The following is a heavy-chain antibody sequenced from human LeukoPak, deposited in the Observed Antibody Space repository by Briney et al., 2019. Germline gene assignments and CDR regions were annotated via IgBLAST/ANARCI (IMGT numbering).Heavy chain of an antibody. V-gene: IGHV5-51*01. Sequence: GESLKISCKGSGYKFTSYWIGWVRQMPGKGLEWMGIIYPGDSDTRYSPSFQGQVTISADKSISTAYLQWSSLKASDTAMYYCARQGPTAYYYYYYMDVWGKGTTVTVSS. D-gene: IGHD4-17*01. CDR1: GYKFTSYW. CDR3: ARQGPTAYYYYYYMDV. J-gene: IGHJ6*03. CDR2: IYPGDSDT.